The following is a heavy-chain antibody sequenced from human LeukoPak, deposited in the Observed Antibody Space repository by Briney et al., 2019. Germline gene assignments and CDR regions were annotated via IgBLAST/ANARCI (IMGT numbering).Heavy chain of an antibody. CDR3: AKDFWSGHPVGWFDP. CDR2: IWSVGGAE. J-gene: IGHJ5*02. Sequence: GGSLRLACVASGFPFSSYGMHWVRQAPGKGLEWVAVIWSVGGAEYYADSVKGRFTISRDNSKNMLFLQMNSPRAEDTAVYYCAKDFWSGHPVGWFDPWGQGTLVSVSS. D-gene: IGHD3-3*01. V-gene: IGHV3-33*06. CDR1: GFPFSSYG.